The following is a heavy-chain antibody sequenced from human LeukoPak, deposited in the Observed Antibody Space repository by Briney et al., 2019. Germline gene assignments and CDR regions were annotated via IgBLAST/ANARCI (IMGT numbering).Heavy chain of an antibody. Sequence: GASVKVSCTASGYTFTSYGISWVRQAPGQGLEWMGWISAYNGNTNYAQELQGRVTMTTDTSTSTAYMELRSLRSDDTAVYYCAKHIAPRRNFDSWGQGTLVTVSS. CDR3: AKHIAPRRNFDS. CDR2: ISAYNGNT. J-gene: IGHJ4*02. V-gene: IGHV1-18*01. CDR1: GYTFTSYG. D-gene: IGHD6-6*01.